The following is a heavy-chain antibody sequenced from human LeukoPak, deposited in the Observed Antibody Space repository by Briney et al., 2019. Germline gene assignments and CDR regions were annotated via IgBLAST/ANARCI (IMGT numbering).Heavy chain of an antibody. CDR2: IYYSGST. V-gene: IGHV4-39*01. J-gene: IGHJ4*02. D-gene: IGHD4-17*01. CDR3: ARQFDASDYGALYYFDY. Sequence: PSETLSLTCTVSGGSISSSSYYWGWIRQPPGKGLEWIGSIYYSGSTYYNPSLKSRVTISVDTSKNQFSLKLSSVTAADTAVYYCARQFDASDYGALYYFDYWGQGTLVTVSS. CDR1: GGSISSSSYY.